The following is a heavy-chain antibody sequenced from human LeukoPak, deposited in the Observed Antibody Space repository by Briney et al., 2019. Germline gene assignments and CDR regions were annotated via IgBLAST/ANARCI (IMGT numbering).Heavy chain of an antibody. V-gene: IGHV3-15*01. J-gene: IGHJ4*02. CDR1: GFTFSNAW. CDR3: TKDLWELTPCDY. Sequence: GGSLRLSCAASGFTFSNAWMSWVRQAPGKGLEWVGRIKSKTDGGTTDYAAPVKGRFTISRDDSKNTLYLQMNSLKTEDTAVYYCTKDLWELTPCDYWGQGTLVTVSS. CDR2: IKSKTDGGTT. D-gene: IGHD1-26*01.